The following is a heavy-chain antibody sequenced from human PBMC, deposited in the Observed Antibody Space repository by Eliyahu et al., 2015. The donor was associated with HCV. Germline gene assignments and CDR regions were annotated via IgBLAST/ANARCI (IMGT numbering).Heavy chain of an antibody. D-gene: IGHD3-22*01. V-gene: IGHV3-48*01. CDR2: ISSSSSTI. CDR3: ARDNLRGHYYDSNPSY. CDR1: GFTFSSYS. J-gene: IGHJ4*02. Sequence: EVQLVESGGGLVQPGGSLRLSCAASGFTFSSYSMNWVRQAPGKGLEWVSYISSSSSTIYYADSVKGRFTISRDNAKNSLYLQMNSLRAEDTAVYYCARDNLRGHYYDSNPSYWGQGTLVTVSS.